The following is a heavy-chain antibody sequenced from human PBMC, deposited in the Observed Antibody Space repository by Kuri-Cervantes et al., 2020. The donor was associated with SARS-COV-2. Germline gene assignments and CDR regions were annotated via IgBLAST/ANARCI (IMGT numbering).Heavy chain of an antibody. CDR3: ARDWDDYGDYERVFDI. V-gene: IGHV3-21*01. J-gene: IGHJ3*02. Sequence: GESLKISCGASGFTFSAYTMNWVRQAPGKALEWISSISGSGSYIYYADSMRGRFTISRDNAKNSLFLQVNSLRVEDTAVYYCARDWDDYGDYERVFDIWGQGTMVTVSS. D-gene: IGHD4-17*01. CDR1: GFTFSAYT. CDR2: ISGSGSYI.